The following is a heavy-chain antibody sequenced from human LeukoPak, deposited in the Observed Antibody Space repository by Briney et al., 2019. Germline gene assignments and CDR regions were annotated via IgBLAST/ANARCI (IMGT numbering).Heavy chain of an antibody. J-gene: IGHJ3*02. CDR1: GFTFSSYA. CDR2: ISGSGGST. Sequence: GGSLRLSCAASGFTFSSYAMSWVRQAPGKGLEWVSAISGSGGSTYYADSVKGRFTISRDNAKNSLYLQMNSLRAEDTALYYCAKASDIVVVPAALDIWGQGTMVTVSS. CDR3: AKASDIVVVPAALDI. D-gene: IGHD2-2*01. V-gene: IGHV3-23*01.